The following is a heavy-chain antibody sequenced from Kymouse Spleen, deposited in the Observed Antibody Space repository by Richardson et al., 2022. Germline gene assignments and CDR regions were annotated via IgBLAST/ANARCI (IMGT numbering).Heavy chain of an antibody. CDR3: ARDRIAAAGSDYFDY. J-gene: IGHJ4*02. V-gene: IGHV4-61*01. D-gene: IGHD6-13*01. CDR1: GGSVSSGSYY. Sequence: QVQLQESGPGLVKPSETLSLTCTVSGGSVSSGSYYWSWIRQPPGKGLEWIGYIYYSGSTNYNPSLKSRVTISVDTSKNQFSLKLSSVTAADTAVYYCARDRIAAAGSDYFDYWGQGTLV. CDR2: IYYSGST.